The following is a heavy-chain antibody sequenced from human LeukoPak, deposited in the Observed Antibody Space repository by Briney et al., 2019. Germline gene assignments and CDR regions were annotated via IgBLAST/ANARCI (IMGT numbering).Heavy chain of an antibody. CDR3: AKGPYDSSGYYLDY. D-gene: IGHD3-22*01. Sequence: GGSLRLSCAASGFTFSTYAMSWVRQAPGKGLEWVSTISGSGGSTYYPDSVKGRFTISRDNSKNTLYLQMNSLRAEDTAVYYCAKGPYDSSGYYLDYWGQGTLVTVSS. V-gene: IGHV3-23*01. CDR1: GFTFSTYA. J-gene: IGHJ4*02. CDR2: ISGSGGST.